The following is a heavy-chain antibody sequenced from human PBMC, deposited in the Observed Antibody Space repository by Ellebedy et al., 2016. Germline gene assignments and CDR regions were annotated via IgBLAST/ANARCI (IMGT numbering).Heavy chain of an antibody. CDR1: RLTFSSYP. CDR3: AKPMDYGDPRAFDV. CDR2: ISSSSSTI. V-gene: IGHV3-48*01. J-gene: IGHJ3*01. D-gene: IGHD4-17*01. Sequence: GGSLRLSCAASRLTFSSYPMNWVRQAPGKGLEWVSYISSSSSTIYYADSVEGRFTISRDDSKNTLFLQMSSLRTDDTAVYYCAKPMDYGDPRAFDVWGQGTMVTVSS.